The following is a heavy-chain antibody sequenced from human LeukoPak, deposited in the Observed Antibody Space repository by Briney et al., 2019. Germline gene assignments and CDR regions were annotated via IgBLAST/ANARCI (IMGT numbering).Heavy chain of an antibody. CDR3: ARQILYSSSWYYWFDP. J-gene: IGHJ5*02. V-gene: IGHV5-51*01. CDR2: VYPGDSDT. Sequence: GESLKISCKGSGYSFTSYWIGWVRQMPGKGLEWMGIVYPGDSDTRYSPSFQGQVTISADKSISTAYLQWSSLKASDTAMYYCARQILYSSSWYYWFDPWGQGTLVTVSS. D-gene: IGHD6-13*01. CDR1: GYSFTSYW.